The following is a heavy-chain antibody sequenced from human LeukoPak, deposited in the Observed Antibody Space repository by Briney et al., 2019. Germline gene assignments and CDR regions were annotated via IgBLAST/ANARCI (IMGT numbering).Heavy chain of an antibody. CDR1: GFTFSSYG. Sequence: GGSLRLSCAASGFTFSSYGMHWVRQAPGKGLEWVAVIPYDGSNKYYADSVKGRFTISRDNSKNTLYLQMNSLRAEDTAVYYCAIPTPYSSGWAPFDYWGQGTLVTVSS. D-gene: IGHD6-19*01. J-gene: IGHJ4*02. CDR3: AIPTPYSSGWAPFDY. CDR2: IPYDGSNK. V-gene: IGHV3-30*03.